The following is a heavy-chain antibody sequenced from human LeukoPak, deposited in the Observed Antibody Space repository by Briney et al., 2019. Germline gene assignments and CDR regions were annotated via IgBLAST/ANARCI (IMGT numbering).Heavy chain of an antibody. V-gene: IGHV1-2*02. Sequence: ASVKVSCKAPGYTFTAYYINWVRQAPGQGLEWMGWINPNSGGTKYAQKFQGRVTMTRDMSTNTVYMELSGLTSDDTAVYYCAKDPCTTWTRCFTSGFDPWGQGTLVTVSS. CDR1: GYTFTAYY. J-gene: IGHJ5*02. CDR3: AKDPCTTWTRCFTSGFDP. D-gene: IGHD2-2*01. CDR2: INPNSGGT.